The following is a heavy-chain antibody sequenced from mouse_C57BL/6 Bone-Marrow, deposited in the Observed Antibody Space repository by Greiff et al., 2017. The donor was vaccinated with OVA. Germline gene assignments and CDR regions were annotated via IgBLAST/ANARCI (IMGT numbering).Heavy chain of an antibody. D-gene: IGHD1-1*01. CDR3: ARSPYGYCFDY. J-gene: IGHJ2*01. V-gene: IGHV1-7*01. CDR1: GYTFTSYW. CDR2: INPSSGYT. Sequence: QVQLQQSGAELAKPGASVKLSCKASGYTFTSYWMHWVKQRPGQGLEWIGYINPSSGYTKYNQKFKDKATLNADKSSSTAYMQLSSLTYEDSAVYYCARSPYGYCFDYWGQGTTLTVSS.